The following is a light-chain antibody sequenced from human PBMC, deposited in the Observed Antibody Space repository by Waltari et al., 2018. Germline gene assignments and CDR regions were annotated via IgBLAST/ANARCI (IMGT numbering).Light chain of an antibody. V-gene: IGLV1-40*01. Sequence: QSVLTQPPSVSGAPGQRVTFSFTGRTSNIGAGFGVHWYQQLPGTAPNLLLFDNSVRPSVVPDRFSGSKSGTSASLAITGLQAEDEADYYCQSYDRSLSASVFGGGTKLTVL. CDR3: QSYDRSLSASV. CDR1: TSNIGAGFG. CDR2: DNS. J-gene: IGLJ3*02.